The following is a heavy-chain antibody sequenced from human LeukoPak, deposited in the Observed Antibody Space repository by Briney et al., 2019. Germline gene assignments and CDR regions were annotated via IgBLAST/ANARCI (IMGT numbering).Heavy chain of an antibody. V-gene: IGHV1-69*13. CDR3: ARVPAPYYFDY. J-gene: IGHJ4*02. CDR1: GYTFTSYG. CDR2: IIPIFGTA. D-gene: IGHD2-2*01. Sequence: SVKVSCKASGYTFTSYGISWVRQAPGQGLEWMGGIIPIFGTANYAQKFQGRVTITADESTSTAYMELSSLRSEDTAVYYCARVPAPYYFDYWGQGTLVTVSS.